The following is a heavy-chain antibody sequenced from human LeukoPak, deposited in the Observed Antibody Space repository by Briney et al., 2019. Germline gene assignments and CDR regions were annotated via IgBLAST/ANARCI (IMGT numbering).Heavy chain of an antibody. J-gene: IGHJ6*02. D-gene: IGHD6-19*01. CDR1: GFIFSNYG. CDR3: ARGQWLVSGDYYYYGMDV. V-gene: IGHV3-23*01. Sequence: GGSLRLSCAASGFIFSNYGMNWVRQAPGKGLEWVAAISASGSATSYADSVRGRFTISRDNSKSTTYLQMNSLRAEDTAVYYCARGQWLVSGDYYYYGMDVWGQGTTVTVSS. CDR2: ISASGSAT.